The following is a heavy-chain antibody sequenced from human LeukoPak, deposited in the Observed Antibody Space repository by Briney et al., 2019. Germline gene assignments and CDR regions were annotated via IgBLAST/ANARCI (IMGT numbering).Heavy chain of an antibody. V-gene: IGHV1-2*02. CDR1: GYTFTDFC. Sequence: GASLNVSSTASGYTFTDFCIHWVRQAPGQGLEWMGWINPNSGATNYAQKFQGRATMTRDTSISTAYLELSRLRSDDTAVYYCATHRYDYDSNGYYRPTWFDYWGQGSLVTVSS. CDR3: ATHRYDYDSNGYYRPTWFDY. D-gene: IGHD3-22*01. J-gene: IGHJ4*02. CDR2: INPNSGAT.